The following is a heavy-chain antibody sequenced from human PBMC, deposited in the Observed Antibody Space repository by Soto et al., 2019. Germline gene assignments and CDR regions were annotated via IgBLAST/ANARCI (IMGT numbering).Heavy chain of an antibody. V-gene: IGHV3-7*01. CDR2: IKEDGSEK. Sequence: EVQLVESGGVLVQPGGSLRLSCAASGFTFSNYWMSWVRQAPGKGLEWVANIKEDGSEKNYVDSVKGRFTISRDNAKNSLYLQMNSLRAEDTAVYYCARSGSEIDYWGQGTLVTVS. J-gene: IGHJ4*02. CDR3: ARSGSEIDY. D-gene: IGHD3-10*01. CDR1: GFTFSNYW.